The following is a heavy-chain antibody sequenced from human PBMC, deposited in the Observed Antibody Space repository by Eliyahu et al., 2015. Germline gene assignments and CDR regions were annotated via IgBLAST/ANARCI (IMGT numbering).Heavy chain of an antibody. CDR3: THRLPQAAXXHAFDI. D-gene: IGHD6-13*01. CDR1: XFSLSTIGVX. CDR2: MYLDEDE. V-gene: IGHV2-5*02. Sequence: QITLKESGPTLVKPTQTLTLTCXLXXFSLSTIGVXVAWIRXPPGKALEWLALMYLDEDEHYSPSLKSRLTITKDTSKNQVVLTMTDMDPVDTATHYCTHRLPQAAXXHAFDIWGQGTMVTVSS. J-gene: IGHJ3*02.